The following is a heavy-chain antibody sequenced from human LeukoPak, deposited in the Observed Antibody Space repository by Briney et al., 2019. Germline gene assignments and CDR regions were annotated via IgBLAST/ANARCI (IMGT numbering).Heavy chain of an antibody. D-gene: IGHD3-10*01. CDR2: IIPIFGTA. Sequence: ASVKVSCKASGGTFSSYAISWVRQALGQGLEWMGGIIPIFGTANYAQKFQGRVTITTDESTSTAYMELSSLRSEDTAVYYCAIDTRGSFDYWGQGTLVTVSS. V-gene: IGHV1-69*05. J-gene: IGHJ4*02. CDR3: AIDTRGSFDY. CDR1: GGTFSSYA.